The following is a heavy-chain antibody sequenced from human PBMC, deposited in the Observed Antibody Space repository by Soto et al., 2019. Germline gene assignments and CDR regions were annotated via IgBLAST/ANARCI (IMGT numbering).Heavy chain of an antibody. CDR1: GFTFTDYG. D-gene: IGHD1-26*01. V-gene: IGHV1-18*01. J-gene: IGHJ4*02. Sequence: GASVKVSCKTSGFTFTDYGISWVRQAPGQGLEWMGWITPYSGATRYAERLQGRVTLTADRSTNTVYMGLRSLRSDDTGVYYCARGGSSYPPPNYDYCGQGTQVTVSS. CDR2: ITPYSGAT. CDR3: ARGGSSYPPPNYDY.